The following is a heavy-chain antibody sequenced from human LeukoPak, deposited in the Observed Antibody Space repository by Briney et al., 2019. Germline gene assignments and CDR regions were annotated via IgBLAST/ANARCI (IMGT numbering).Heavy chain of an antibody. CDR2: ISGSGDST. CDR3: AKRRPWGVVEFAFDT. Sequence: GGSLRLSCAASGFTFSSYAMNWVRQAPGKGLEWVSGISGSGDSTSYADSVKGRFTISRDKSKNTMYLQMNSLRAEDTAVYFCAKRRPWGVVEFAFDTWGQGTMVIVSS. J-gene: IGHJ3*02. D-gene: IGHD3-22*01. V-gene: IGHV3-23*01. CDR1: GFTFSSYA.